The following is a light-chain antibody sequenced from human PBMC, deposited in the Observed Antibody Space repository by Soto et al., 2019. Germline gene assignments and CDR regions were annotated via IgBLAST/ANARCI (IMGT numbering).Light chain of an antibody. V-gene: IGKV1-5*01. CDR2: DAS. J-gene: IGKJ1*01. CDR1: QTISTW. Sequence: VSIPVRAIQTISTWMAWYQQKPGKAPTLLVYDASTLQSGVASRFSGSGSGTELTLIISSLQPEDSATYSCQHYPNTNYLWTFGQGTKVDI. CDR3: QHYPNTNYLWT.